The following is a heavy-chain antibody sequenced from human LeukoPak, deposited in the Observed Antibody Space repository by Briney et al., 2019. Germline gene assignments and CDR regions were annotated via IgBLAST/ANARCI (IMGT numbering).Heavy chain of an antibody. V-gene: IGHV4-59*08. CDR2: IYYSGST. D-gene: IGHD3-22*01. Sequence: SETLSLTCTVSGGSISSYYWSWIRQPPGKGLEYIGYIYYSGSTNYNPSLKSRVTISVDTSKDQFSLKLSSVTAADMAVYYCARLVRTYYYDSSGYYWDYWGQGTLVTVSS. CDR3: ARLVRTYYYDSSGYYWDY. J-gene: IGHJ4*02. CDR1: GGSISSYY.